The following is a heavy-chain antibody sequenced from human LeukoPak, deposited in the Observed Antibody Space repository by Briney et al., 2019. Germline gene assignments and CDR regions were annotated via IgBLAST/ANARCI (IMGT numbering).Heavy chain of an antibody. CDR1: GYTFTGYY. J-gene: IGHJ3*02. Sequence: ASVKVSCKASGYTFTGYYMHWVRQAPGQGLEWMGWINPNSGGTNYAQKFQGRVTMTRDTSISTAYMELSSLRSEDTAVYYCARRGWELLNDAFDIWGQGTMVTVSS. CDR3: ARRGWELLNDAFDI. CDR2: INPNSGGT. V-gene: IGHV1-2*02. D-gene: IGHD1-26*01.